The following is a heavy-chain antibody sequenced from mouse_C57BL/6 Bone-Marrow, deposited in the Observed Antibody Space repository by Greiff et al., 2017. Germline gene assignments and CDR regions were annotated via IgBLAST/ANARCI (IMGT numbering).Heavy chain of an antibody. D-gene: IGHD1-1*01. CDR3: ARPYGITTVVADYYAMDY. Sequence: QVHVKQSGAELAKPGASVKLSCKASGYTFTSYWMHWVKQRPGQGLEWIGYINPSSGYTKYNQKFKDKATLTADKSSSTAYMQLSSLTYEDSAVYYCARPYGITTVVADYYAMDYWGQGTSVTVSS. J-gene: IGHJ4*01. CDR1: GYTFTSYW. CDR2: INPSSGYT. V-gene: IGHV1-7*01.